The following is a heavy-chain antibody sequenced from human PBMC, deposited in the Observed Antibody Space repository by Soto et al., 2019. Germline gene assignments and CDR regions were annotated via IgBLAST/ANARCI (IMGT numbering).Heavy chain of an antibody. Sequence: PGGSLRLSCAASGLTFSTYNMNWVRQAPGKGLEWLSYISYNSKSIYYASSARGRFTISRDNAESSLYLQMNNLRVEDTAVYYCARDDYDSSGYGWGQGTTVTVSS. J-gene: IGHJ6*02. CDR2: ISYNSKSI. CDR1: GLTFSTYN. D-gene: IGHD3-22*01. CDR3: ARDDYDSSGYG. V-gene: IGHV3-48*01.